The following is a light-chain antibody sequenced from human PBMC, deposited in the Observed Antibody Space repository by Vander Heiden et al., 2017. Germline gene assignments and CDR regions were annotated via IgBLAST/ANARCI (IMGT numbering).Light chain of an antibody. Sequence: EIVMTQSPATLSVSPGERATLSCRASQGVSNNLAWYQQKPGQAPRLLIYGASGGAAGIPGRFSGSGSGTEFTLTISSRQSEDFAVYYCQQYNSWPRTFGGGTKVEIK. J-gene: IGKJ4*01. V-gene: IGKV3-15*01. CDR3: QQYNSWPRT. CDR1: QGVSNN. CDR2: GAS.